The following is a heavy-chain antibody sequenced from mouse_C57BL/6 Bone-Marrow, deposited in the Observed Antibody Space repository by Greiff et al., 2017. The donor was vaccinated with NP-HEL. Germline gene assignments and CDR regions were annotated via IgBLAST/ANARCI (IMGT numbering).Heavy chain of an antibody. D-gene: IGHD1-1*01. CDR2: IDPENGDT. Sequence: EVQLQQSGAELVRPGASVKLSCTASGFNIKDDYMHWVKQRPEQGLEWIGWIDPENGDTEYASKFQGKATITADTSSNTAYLQLSSLTSEDTAVYYCTTCLYYYDWGQGILVTVSA. CDR3: TTCLYYYD. V-gene: IGHV14-4*01. J-gene: IGHJ3*01. CDR1: GFNIKDDY.